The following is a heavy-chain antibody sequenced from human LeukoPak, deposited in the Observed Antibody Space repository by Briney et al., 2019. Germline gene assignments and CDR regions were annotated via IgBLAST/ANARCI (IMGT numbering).Heavy chain of an antibody. V-gene: IGHV1-69*05. CDR1: GGTFSSYA. CDR2: IIPIFGTA. D-gene: IGHD1-26*01. CDR3: AVVGATAYNWFDP. Sequence: GASVKVSCKASGGTFSSYAISWVRQAPGQGLEWMGGIIPIFGTANYAQKFQGRVTITTDESTSTAYMELSSLRSEDTAVYYCAVVGATAYNWFDPWGQGTLVTVSS. J-gene: IGHJ5*02.